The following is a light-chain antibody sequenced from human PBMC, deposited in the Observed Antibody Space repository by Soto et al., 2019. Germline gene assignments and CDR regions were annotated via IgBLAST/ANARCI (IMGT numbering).Light chain of an antibody. V-gene: IGKV1-5*01. CDR2: AAS. J-gene: IGKJ2*02. CDR3: QHSNSHLCT. Sequence: DIQMTQSPSSLSASVGDRVTITCRASQTISNWLAWYQQKPGRAPKLRIYAASTLESGVPSRFSGRGSGTEFTLTISSLQPDDFSTYYCQHSNSHLCTFGQGTKLEIK. CDR1: QTISNW.